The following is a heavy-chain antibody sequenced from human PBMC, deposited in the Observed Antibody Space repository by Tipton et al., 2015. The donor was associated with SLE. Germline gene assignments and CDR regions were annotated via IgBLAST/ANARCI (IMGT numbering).Heavy chain of an antibody. Sequence: LRLSCTVSGGSNRSYYWSWLRPPAGKGLEWIGRIYTSGSTNYNPTLKSRVPMSVDTSRNQFSLKLSSVTAADTAVYYCARPQIKDGYYFDYWGQGPLVTVSS. CDR2: IYTSGST. D-gene: IGHD3-10*01. CDR1: GGSNRSYY. V-gene: IGHV4-4*07. J-gene: IGHJ4*02. CDR3: ARPQIKDGYYFDY.